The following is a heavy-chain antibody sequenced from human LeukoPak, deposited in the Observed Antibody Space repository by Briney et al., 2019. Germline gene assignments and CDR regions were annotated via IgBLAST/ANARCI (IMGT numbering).Heavy chain of an antibody. D-gene: IGHD1-7*01. V-gene: IGHV4-34*01. J-gene: IGHJ3*02. CDR2: INHSGST. CDR3: ARDIYDSLELYAFDI. Sequence: SETLSLTCAVYGGSFSGYYWSWIRQPPGKGLEWIGEINHSGSTNYNPSLKSRVTISVDTSKNQFSLKLSSVTAADTAVYYCARDIYDSLELYAFDIWGQGTMVTVSS. CDR1: GGSFSGYY.